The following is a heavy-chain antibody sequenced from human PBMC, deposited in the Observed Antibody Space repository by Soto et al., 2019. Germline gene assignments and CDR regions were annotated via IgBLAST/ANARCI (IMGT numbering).Heavy chain of an antibody. CDR1: GFRFMDYY. CDR3: ARSLRATSPLSY. V-gene: IGHV3-11*06. Sequence: VQLVESGGGLVKPGGSLRLSCEASGFRFMDYYMGWIRQGPGKRLEWISYISVTSDDTKYADSVKGRFTISRDNAANFVFLLMNSLRDEDTAVYFCARSLRATSPLSYWGQGTPVTVSS. J-gene: IGHJ4*02. CDR2: ISVTSDDT. D-gene: IGHD3-10*01.